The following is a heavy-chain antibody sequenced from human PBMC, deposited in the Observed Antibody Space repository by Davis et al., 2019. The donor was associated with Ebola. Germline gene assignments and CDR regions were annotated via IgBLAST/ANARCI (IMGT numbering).Heavy chain of an antibody. V-gene: IGHV3-23*01. D-gene: IGHD6-6*01. CDR2: ISGSGGST. CDR1: GFPFSTYW. CDR3: AKSSSSSVWVYQYYYGMDV. J-gene: IGHJ6*04. Sequence: PGGSLRLSCAASGFPFSTYWMTWVRQAPGKGLEWVSAISGSGGSTYNADSVKGRFTISRDNSKNTLYLQMNSLRAEDTAVYYCAKSSSSSVWVYQYYYGMDVWGKGTTVTVSS.